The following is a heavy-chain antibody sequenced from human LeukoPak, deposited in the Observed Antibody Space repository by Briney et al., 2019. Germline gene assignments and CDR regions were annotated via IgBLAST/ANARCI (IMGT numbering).Heavy chain of an antibody. V-gene: IGHV4-39*01. J-gene: IGHJ4*02. Sequence: PSETLSLTCTVSGDSISSSSYYWGWIRQPPGKGLEWIGSIYYSGSTYYNPSLQSRVTISVDTSKNQFSLKLSSVTAADTAVYYCASSGGTFANYWGQGTLVTVSS. CDR1: GDSISSSSYY. CDR2: IYYSGST. D-gene: IGHD2-15*01. CDR3: ASSGGTFANY.